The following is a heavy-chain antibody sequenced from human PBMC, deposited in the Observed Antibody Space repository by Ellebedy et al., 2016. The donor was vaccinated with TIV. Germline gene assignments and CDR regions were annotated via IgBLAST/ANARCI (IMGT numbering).Heavy chain of an antibody. V-gene: IGHV4-4*07. Sequence: SETLSLXCTVSGNSISSSYWAWIRQSADKRLEWIGRVSFDGRSNYNPSPQSRVTLSVDTSKNQFSLRLTSVTAADTAIYYCARDCSGGTCFSGGVDYWGLGTLVTVSS. D-gene: IGHD2-15*01. CDR3: ARDCSGGTCFSGGVDY. CDR2: VSFDGRS. CDR1: GNSISSSY. J-gene: IGHJ4*02.